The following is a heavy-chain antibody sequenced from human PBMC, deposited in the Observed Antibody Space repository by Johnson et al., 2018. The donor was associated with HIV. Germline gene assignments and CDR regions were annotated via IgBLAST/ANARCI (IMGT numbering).Heavy chain of an antibody. CDR1: GFTFDDYA. Sequence: VQLVESGGGVARPGGSLRLSCEASGFTFDDYAMSWVRQVPGKGLEGVSGINWNGGSIGYADSVKGRFTISRDNAKNSLYLQMNSLRAEDTAVYYCARDEYPLRAAAWKSAFDIWGQGTMVTVSS. D-gene: IGHD6-13*01. J-gene: IGHJ3*02. CDR3: ARDEYPLRAAAWKSAFDI. CDR2: INWNGGSI. V-gene: IGHV3-20*04.